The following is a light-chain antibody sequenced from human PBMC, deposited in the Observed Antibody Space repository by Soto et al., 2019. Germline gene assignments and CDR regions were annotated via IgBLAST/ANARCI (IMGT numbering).Light chain of an antibody. CDR3: QSYDISLSGRV. J-gene: IGLJ3*02. V-gene: IGLV1-40*01. CDR1: SSNIGAGYD. CDR2: GNN. Sequence: QSVLTQPPSVSGAPGQRVTISCTGSSSNIGAGYDVHWYQQLPGTAPKLLIYGNNNRPSGVPDRCSGSKSGTSASLAITGLQAEDEADYSCQSYDISLSGRVFGGGTKLTVL.